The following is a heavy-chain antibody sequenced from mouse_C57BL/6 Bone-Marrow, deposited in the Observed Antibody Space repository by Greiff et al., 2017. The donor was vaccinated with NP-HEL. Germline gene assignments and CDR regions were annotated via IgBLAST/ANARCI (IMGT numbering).Heavy chain of an antibody. Sequence: EVQLVESGGGLVQSGRSLRLSCATSGFTFSDFYMEWVRQAPGKGLEWIAASRNKANDYTTEYSASVKGRFIVSRDTSQSILYLQMNALRAEDTAIYYCARDAPGRGGYFDYWGQGTTLTVSS. CDR1: GFTFSDFY. V-gene: IGHV7-1*01. CDR3: ARDAPGRGGYFDY. CDR2: SRNKANDYTT. J-gene: IGHJ2*01.